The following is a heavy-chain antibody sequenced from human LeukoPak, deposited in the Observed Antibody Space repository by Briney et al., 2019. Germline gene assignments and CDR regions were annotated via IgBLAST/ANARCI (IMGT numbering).Heavy chain of an antibody. V-gene: IGHV1-2*06. CDR2: INPNSGGT. CDR1: GYTFTGYY. J-gene: IGHJ4*02. Sequence: GASVKVSCKASGYTFTGYYMHWVRQAPGQGLEWMGRINPNSGGTNYAQKFQGRVTMTRDTSISTAYMELSRLRSDDTAVYYCARVICGGDCPGNYFDYWGQGTLVTVSS. CDR3: ARVICGGDCPGNYFDY. D-gene: IGHD2-21*02.